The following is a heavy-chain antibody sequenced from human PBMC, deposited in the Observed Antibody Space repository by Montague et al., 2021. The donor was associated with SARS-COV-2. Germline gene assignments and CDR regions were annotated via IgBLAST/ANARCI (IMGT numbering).Heavy chain of an antibody. CDR1: GFSLSTPNVG. D-gene: IGHD3-9*01. CDR2: IYSNDEK. Sequence: KPTQTLTLTCTFSGFSLSTPNVGAGWIRQPPGKALEWVAVIYSNDEKRYSPSLRNRLTITKDTVKNQVVLSLTYVDPVDTATYYCAHLIRYYDIFTGIPFDYWGQGSQVTVSS. CDR3: AHLIRYYDIFTGIPFDY. J-gene: IGHJ4*02. V-gene: IGHV2-5*01.